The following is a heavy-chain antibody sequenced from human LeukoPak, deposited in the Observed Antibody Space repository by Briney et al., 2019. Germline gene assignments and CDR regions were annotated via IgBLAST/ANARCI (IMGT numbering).Heavy chain of an antibody. CDR3: LRDRDGGYDSLYYYHYMDV. D-gene: IGHD5-12*01. V-gene: IGHV3-7*01. Sequence: GGSLRLSCAASGFTFSIYWMSWVRQAPGKGLEWVANIKQDGSEKNYVDSVKGRFTISRDNANTSLDLQRNSLRAEDTAVYYCLRDRDGGYDSLYYYHYMDVWGKGTTVTVS. J-gene: IGHJ6*03. CDR1: GFTFSIYW. CDR2: IKQDGSEK.